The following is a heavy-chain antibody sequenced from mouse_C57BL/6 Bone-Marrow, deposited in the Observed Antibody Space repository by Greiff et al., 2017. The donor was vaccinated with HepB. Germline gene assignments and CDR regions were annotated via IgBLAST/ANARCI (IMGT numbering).Heavy chain of an antibody. CDR2: ISSGSSTI. Sequence: EGKLMESGGGLVKPGGSLKLSCAASGFTFSDYGMHWVRQAPEKGLEWVAYISSGSSTIYYADTVKGRFTISRDNAKNTLFLQMTSLRSEDTAMYYCARRARYEITTVVSPSMDYWGQGTSVTVSS. CDR1: GFTFSDYG. J-gene: IGHJ4*01. CDR3: ARRARYEITTVVSPSMDY. D-gene: IGHD1-1*01. V-gene: IGHV5-17*01.